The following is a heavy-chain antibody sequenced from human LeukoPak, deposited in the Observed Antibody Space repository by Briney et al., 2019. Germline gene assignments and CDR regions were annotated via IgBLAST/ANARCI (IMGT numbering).Heavy chain of an antibody. CDR1: GFTCSSYA. CDR3: ANLQYYYDSSGYPDY. V-gene: IGHV3-23*01. J-gene: IGHJ4*02. D-gene: IGHD3-22*01. Sequence: GGSLRLSCAASGFTCSSYAMSWVRQATGKGLEWVSAISGSGGSTYYADSVKGRFTISRDNSKNTLYLQMNSLRAEDTAVYYCANLQYYYDSSGYPDYWGQGTLVTVSS. CDR2: ISGSGGST.